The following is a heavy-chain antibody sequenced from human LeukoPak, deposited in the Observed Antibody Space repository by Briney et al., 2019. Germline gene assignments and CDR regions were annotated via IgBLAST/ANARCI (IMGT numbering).Heavy chain of an antibody. CDR2: INPNSGGT. CDR1: GYTFTGYY. J-gene: IGHJ4*02. CDR3: ARAGATTRTSLGDYFDY. D-gene: IGHD1-26*01. Sequence: ASVKVSCKASGYTFTGYYMHWVRQAPGQGLEWMGWINPNSGGTNYAQKFQGRVTMTRDSSISTAYMELSRLRSDDTAVYYRARAGATTRTSLGDYFDYWGQGTLVTVSS. V-gene: IGHV1-2*02.